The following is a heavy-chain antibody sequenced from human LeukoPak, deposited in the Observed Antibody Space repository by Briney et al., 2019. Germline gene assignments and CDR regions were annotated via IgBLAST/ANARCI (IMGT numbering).Heavy chain of an antibody. J-gene: IGHJ5*02. CDR1: GGSISSSSYY. D-gene: IGHD6-13*01. CDR3: ARSYGLDSGSSWSRDWFDP. V-gene: IGHV4-39*07. Sequence: PSETLSLTCTVSGGSISSSSYYWGWIRQPPGKGLEWIGSIYYSGSTYYNPSLKSRVTISIDTPKNQFSLKLSSVTAADTAVYYCARSYGLDSGSSWSRDWFDPWGQGTLVTVSS. CDR2: IYYSGST.